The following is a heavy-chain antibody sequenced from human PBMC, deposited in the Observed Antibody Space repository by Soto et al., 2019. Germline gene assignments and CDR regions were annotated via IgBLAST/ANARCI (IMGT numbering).Heavy chain of an antibody. CDR1: GGSISISSYY. CDR3: ARRSPNSYSDY. J-gene: IGHJ4*02. Sequence: SETLSLTCTVSGGSISISSYYWGWIRQPPGKGLEWIGTIFSNGGTNYTPSLRSRVTISVDTSKNQVSLKLTSVTAADTAVYYCARRSPNSYSDYWGQGTLVTVSS. CDR2: IFSNGGT. V-gene: IGHV4-39*01. D-gene: IGHD2-21*01.